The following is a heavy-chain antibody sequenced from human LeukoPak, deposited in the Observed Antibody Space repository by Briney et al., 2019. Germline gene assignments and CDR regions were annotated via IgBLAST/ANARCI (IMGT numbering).Heavy chain of an antibody. Sequence: SETLSLTCTVSGGSISSSSYYWGWIRQPPGKGLEWIGSIYYSGSTNYNPSLKSRVTMSVDTPKNQFSLKLSSVTAADTAVYYCARESSGWYLYYYGMDVWGQGATVTVSS. J-gene: IGHJ6*02. CDR3: ARESSGWYLYYYGMDV. D-gene: IGHD6-19*01. CDR1: GGSISSSSYY. V-gene: IGHV4-39*07. CDR2: IYYSGST.